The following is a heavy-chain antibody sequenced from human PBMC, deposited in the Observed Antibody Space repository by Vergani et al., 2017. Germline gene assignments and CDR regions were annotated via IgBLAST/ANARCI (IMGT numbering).Heavy chain of an antibody. CDR1: GFTFSSYA. CDR3: AKDRGYCSSTSCYTTYYFDY. V-gene: IGHV3-23*04. D-gene: IGHD2-2*02. CDR2: ISGSGGST. Sequence: EVQLVESGGGLVQPGGSLTLSCAASGFTFSSYAMSWVRQAPGKGLEWVSAISGSGGSTYYADSVKGRFTISRDNSKNTLYLQMNSLRAEDTAVYYCAKDRGYCSSTSCYTTYYFDYWGQGTLVTVSS. J-gene: IGHJ4*02.